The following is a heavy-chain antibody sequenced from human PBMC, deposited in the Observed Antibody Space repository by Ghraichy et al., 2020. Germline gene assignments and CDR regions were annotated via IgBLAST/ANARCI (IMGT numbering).Heavy chain of an antibody. D-gene: IGHD1-26*01. CDR2: IIPIFGTA. CDR3: ASRGIVESDYYYGMDV. V-gene: IGHV1-69*13. CDR1: GGTFSSYA. Sequence: SVKVSCKASGGTFSSYAISWVRQAPGQGLEWMGGIIPIFGTANYAQKFQGRVTITADESTSTAYMELSSLRSEDTAVYYCASRGIVESDYYYGMDVWGQGTTVTVSS. J-gene: IGHJ6*02.